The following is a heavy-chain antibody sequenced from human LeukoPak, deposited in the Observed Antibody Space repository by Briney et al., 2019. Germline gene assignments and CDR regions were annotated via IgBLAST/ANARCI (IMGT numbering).Heavy chain of an antibody. CDR1: GYTFTSYD. CDR3: ARMVIAAAGPYYYYYMDV. J-gene: IGHJ6*03. CDR2: MNPNSGNT. Sequence: ASVKVSCKASGYTFTSYDINWVRQATGQGLEWMGWMNPNSGNTGYAQKFQGRVTITRNTSISTAYMELSSLRSEDTAVYYCARMVIAAAGPYYYYYMDVWGKGTTVTISS. D-gene: IGHD6-13*01. V-gene: IGHV1-8*03.